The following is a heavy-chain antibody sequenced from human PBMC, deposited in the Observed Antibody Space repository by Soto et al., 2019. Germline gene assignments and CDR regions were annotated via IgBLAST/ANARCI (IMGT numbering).Heavy chain of an antibody. CDR1: GFTFSSYE. CDR2: ISSSCSTI. D-gene: IGHD3-10*01. V-gene: IGHV3-48*03. J-gene: IGHJ5*02. CDR3: VKNSGWFNT. Sequence: GWSLQLSCAASGFTFSSYEMNWVRQAPGKGLEWVSYISSSCSTIYYADSVKGRFTISRDNAKNSLYLQMNSLRGDDTALYYCVKNSGWFNTWGQGALVTVSS.